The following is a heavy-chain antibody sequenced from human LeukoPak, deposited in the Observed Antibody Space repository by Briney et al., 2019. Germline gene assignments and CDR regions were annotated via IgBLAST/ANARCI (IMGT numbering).Heavy chain of an antibody. CDR3: ARVMILNWFDP. CDR1: GGSISSSSYY. J-gene: IGHJ5*02. V-gene: IGHV4-39*01. D-gene: IGHD3-3*01. Sequence: SETLSLTCTVSGGSISSSSYYWGWIRQPPGKGLEWIGSMYYSGSTYYNPSLKSRVTISVDTSKNQFSLKLSSVTAADTAVYYCARVMILNWFDPWGQGTLVTVSS. CDR2: MYYSGST.